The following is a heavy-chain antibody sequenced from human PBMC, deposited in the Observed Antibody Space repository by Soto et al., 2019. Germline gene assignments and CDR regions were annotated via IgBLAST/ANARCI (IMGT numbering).Heavy chain of an antibody. CDR2: IKSKTDGGTR. D-gene: IGHD1-26*01. CDR1: GFTFSNAC. Sequence: EVQLVESGGGLVKPGGSLRLSCAASGFTFSNACMSWVRQVPGKGLEWVGRIKSKTDGGTRDYAAPVKGRFTISREDSKKTLYLQMKSLKAEDTVVYYCTRGSYHGNYYYYGMDVWGQGTTVTVSS. CDR3: TRGSYHGNYYYYGMDV. J-gene: IGHJ6*02. V-gene: IGHV3-15*01.